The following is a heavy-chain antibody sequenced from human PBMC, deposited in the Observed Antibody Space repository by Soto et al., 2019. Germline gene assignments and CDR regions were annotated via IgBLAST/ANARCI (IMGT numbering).Heavy chain of an antibody. CDR1: GFTFSNAW. J-gene: IGHJ4*02. CDR3: TTDRAGYSSGCYVGRVSDY. Sequence: EVQLVESGGGLVKPGGSLRLSCAASGFTFSNAWMSWVRQAPGKGLEWVGRIKSKTDGGTTDYAAPVKGRFTISRDDSKNTLYLQMNSLKTEDTAVYYCTTDRAGYSSGCYVGRVSDYWGQGTLVTVSS. CDR2: IKSKTDGGTT. D-gene: IGHD6-19*01. V-gene: IGHV3-15*01.